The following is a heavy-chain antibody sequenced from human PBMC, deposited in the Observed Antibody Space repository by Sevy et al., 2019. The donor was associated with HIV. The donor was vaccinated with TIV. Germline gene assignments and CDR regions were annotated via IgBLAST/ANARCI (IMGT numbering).Heavy chain of an antibody. CDR3: AKGQQLITQSGSYFYYGMNV. V-gene: IGHV3-9*01. CDR1: NLTFEDYA. J-gene: IGHJ6*02. Sequence: GGSLRLSCAASNLTFEDYAMHWVRRAPGKGLEWVSGISWNGADIGFAASVKGRFTISRDNAKASWYLQINSLTPEDTGVYYCAKGQQLITQSGSYFYYGMNVWGQGTTVTVSS. D-gene: IGHD6-13*01. CDR2: ISWNGADI.